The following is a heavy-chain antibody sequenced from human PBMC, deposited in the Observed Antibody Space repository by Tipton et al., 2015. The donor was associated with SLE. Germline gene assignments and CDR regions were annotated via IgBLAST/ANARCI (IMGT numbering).Heavy chain of an antibody. D-gene: IGHD5-24*01. CDR1: GGSIFSSY. Sequence: GLVKPSETLSLTCTVSGGSIFSSYWSWIRQPPGKGLEWIGCIYFSGSTNYNPSLRSRVTMSVDSSNSQFSLKLSSVTAADTAVYSCERVDRDGYNFDYWGQGSLVTVFS. V-gene: IGHV4-59*01. CDR2: IYFSGST. J-gene: IGHJ4*02. CDR3: ERVDRDGYNFDY.